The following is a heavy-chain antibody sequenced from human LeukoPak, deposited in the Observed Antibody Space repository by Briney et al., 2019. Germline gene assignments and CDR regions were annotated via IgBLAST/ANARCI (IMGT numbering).Heavy chain of an antibody. V-gene: IGHV4-39*01. Sequence: KTSETLSLTCTVSGGSINSTTYYWGWIRQPPGRGLEWIGTIYYSGSTFYSPSLKSRVTISVDTSKKQFSLRLSSVTAADTAVYYCARHGLMAPRARSYYYFYMDVWGKGTTVTVSS. J-gene: IGHJ6*03. CDR2: IYYSGST. CDR3: ARHGLMAPRARSYYYFYMDV. CDR1: GGSINSTTYY. D-gene: IGHD6-6*01.